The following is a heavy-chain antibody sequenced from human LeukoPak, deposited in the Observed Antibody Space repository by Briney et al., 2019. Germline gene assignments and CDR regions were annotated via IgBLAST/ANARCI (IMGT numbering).Heavy chain of an antibody. CDR2: LSYDGSKK. D-gene: IGHD2-2*01. V-gene: IGHV3-30*09. J-gene: IGHJ6*02. CDR3: ARDECTSCSPYYFYGMDV. Sequence: PGGSLRLSCAASGFTFSSFAMHWVRQAPGKGLEWVAGLSYDGSKKYFADSVKGRFAISRDNSKNTLYLQMNSLRAEDTAVYYCARDECTSCSPYYFYGMDVWGQGTTVTVSS. CDR1: GFTFSSFA.